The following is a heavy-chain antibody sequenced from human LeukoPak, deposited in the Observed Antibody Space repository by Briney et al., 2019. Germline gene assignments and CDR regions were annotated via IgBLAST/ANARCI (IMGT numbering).Heavy chain of an antibody. CDR3: ARGASGSYYVDY. CDR2: IKHDGTEK. J-gene: IGHJ4*02. V-gene: IGHV3-7*01. Sequence: GGSLRLSCAASGFSFSTYWMSWVRQAPGKGLEWVAHIKHDGTEKYYVDSVKGRFTISRDNAKNTVYLQMNSLRAEDTAVYYRARGASGSYYVDYWGQGILVTVSS. D-gene: IGHD1-26*01. CDR1: GFSFSTYW.